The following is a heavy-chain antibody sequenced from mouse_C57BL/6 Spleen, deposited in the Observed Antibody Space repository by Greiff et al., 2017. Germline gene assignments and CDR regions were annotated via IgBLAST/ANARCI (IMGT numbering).Heavy chain of an antibody. J-gene: IGHJ3*01. V-gene: IGHV2-6*03. CDR2: IWSDGST. CDR1: GFSLTSYG. CDR3: ARSNGSREGWFAY. Sequence: VMLVESGPGLVAPSQSLSITCTVSGFSLTSYGVHWVRQPPGKGLEWLVVIWSDGSTTYNSALKSRLSISKDNSKSQVFLKMNRLQTDDTAMYYCARSNGSREGWFAYWGQGTLVTVSA. D-gene: IGHD1-1*01.